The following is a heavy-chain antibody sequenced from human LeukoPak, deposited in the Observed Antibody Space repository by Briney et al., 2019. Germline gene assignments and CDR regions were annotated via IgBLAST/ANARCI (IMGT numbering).Heavy chain of an antibody. CDR2: IYYSGST. CDR1: GGSVSSGSYY. Sequence: PSETLSLTCTVSGGSVSSGSYYWSWIRQPPGKGLEWIGYIYYSGSTNYNPSLKSRVTISVDTSKNQFSLKLSSVTAADTAVYYCASGLGNSDWFDPWGQGTLVTVSS. CDR3: ASGLGNSDWFDP. D-gene: IGHD4-23*01. J-gene: IGHJ5*02. V-gene: IGHV4-61*01.